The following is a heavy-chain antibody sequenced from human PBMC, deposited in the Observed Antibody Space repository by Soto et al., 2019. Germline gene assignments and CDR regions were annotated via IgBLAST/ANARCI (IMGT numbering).Heavy chain of an antibody. CDR1: GGTFSSYA. D-gene: IGHD2-15*01. Sequence: QVQLVQSGAEVKKPGSSVKVSCKASGGTFSSYALSWVRQAPGQGLEWMGGIIPIFGTANYAQKFQGRVTITAAEATSTAYMELGSLRAEDTAVYYCPRDRADIAVVVASKGEAFDIGGQGTMVTVPS. CDR2: IIPIFGTA. CDR3: PRDRADIAVVVASKGEAFDI. V-gene: IGHV1-69*01. J-gene: IGHJ3*02.